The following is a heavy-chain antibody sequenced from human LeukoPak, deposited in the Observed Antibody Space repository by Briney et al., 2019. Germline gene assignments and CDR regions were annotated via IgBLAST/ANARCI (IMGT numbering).Heavy chain of an antibody. J-gene: IGHJ4*02. V-gene: IGHV3-23*01. Sequence: GGSLRLSCAASGFMFSSFAMSWVRQAPGKGLEWVSGISGSGTKIYYADSVKGRFIISRDSSKNTLYLQLNSLRAEDTAVYFCAKDLSYGDFFIPLDFWGQGTLATVSS. CDR3: AKDLSYGDFFIPLDF. CDR2: ISGSGTKI. CDR1: GFMFSSFA. D-gene: IGHD4-17*01.